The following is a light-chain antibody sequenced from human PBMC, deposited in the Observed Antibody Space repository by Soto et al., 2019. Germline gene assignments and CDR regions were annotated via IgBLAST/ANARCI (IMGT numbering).Light chain of an antibody. CDR1: QSVSNSY. Sequence: EIVLTQSPGTLSLSPGERVTLSCRASQSVSNSYLAWYQQKPGQAPRLLIYDASSRATGIPDRFSGSGSGTDFTLTVSRLEPEDFAVYYCQQYGSSPRTFGQGTRLEIK. CDR3: QQYGSSPRT. V-gene: IGKV3-20*01. CDR2: DAS. J-gene: IGKJ5*01.